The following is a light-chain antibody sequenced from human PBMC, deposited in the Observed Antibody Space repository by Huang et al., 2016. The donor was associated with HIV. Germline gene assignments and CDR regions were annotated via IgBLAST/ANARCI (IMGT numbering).Light chain of an antibody. CDR2: KAS. Sequence: DTQMTQSPSTLSASVGDRVTITCRASQSISDYLAWYQQKPGTAPKRLIYKASSLQSGVPPRFSGSGSGTEFTLTISSLQPDDFSTYYCQQYYRYPLTFGGGTKVEIK. J-gene: IGKJ4*01. CDR3: QQYYRYPLT. V-gene: IGKV1-5*03. CDR1: QSISDY.